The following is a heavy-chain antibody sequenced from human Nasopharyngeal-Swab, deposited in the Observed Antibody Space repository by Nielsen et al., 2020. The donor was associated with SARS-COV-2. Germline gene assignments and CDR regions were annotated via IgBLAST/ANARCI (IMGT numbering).Heavy chain of an antibody. Sequence: GESLKISCAASGYTFSSYGLSWVRQAPGQGLEWLGWISPYNGNRNYAEKVLGRVTMTTDTSTSTAYMELKSLRSDDMGVYYCARGGYSGGPAYFDYWGQGTLVTVSS. D-gene: IGHD6-19*01. CDR2: ISPYNGNR. CDR1: GYTFSSYG. J-gene: IGHJ4*02. CDR3: ARGGYSGGPAYFDY. V-gene: IGHV1-18*03.